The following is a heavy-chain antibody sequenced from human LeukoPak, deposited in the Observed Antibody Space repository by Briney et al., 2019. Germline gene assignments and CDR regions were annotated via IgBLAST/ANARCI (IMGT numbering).Heavy chain of an antibody. CDR3: AKVLTGYCGSTSCPFDP. CDR2: IRYHGSNI. D-gene: IGHD2-2*01. CDR1: GFTFSSYG. V-gene: IGHV3-30*02. Sequence: GGSLRLSCTASGFTFSSYGMHWVRQAPGKGLEWVAYIRYHGSNINYADSVKGRFTISRDNSKDTLFLQMSSLIAEDTAVYYCAKVLTGYCGSTSCPFDPWGQGTLVNVSS. J-gene: IGHJ5*02.